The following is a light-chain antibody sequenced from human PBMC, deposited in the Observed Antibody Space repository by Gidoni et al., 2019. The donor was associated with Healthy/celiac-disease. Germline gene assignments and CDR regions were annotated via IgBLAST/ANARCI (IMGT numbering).Light chain of an antibody. V-gene: IGKV1-33*01. CDR1: QDISNY. J-gene: IGKJ4*01. CDR3: QQYDNLPPGT. Sequence: DIQMTQSPSSLSASVGDRVTITCQASQDISNYLNWYQQKPGKAPKLLIYDASNLETGVPSRFSGSGSGTDFTFTISSLQPEDIATYYCQQYDNLPPGTFXGXTKVEIK. CDR2: DAS.